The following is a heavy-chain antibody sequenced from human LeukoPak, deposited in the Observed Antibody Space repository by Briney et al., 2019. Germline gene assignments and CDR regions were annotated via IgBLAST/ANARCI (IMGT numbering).Heavy chain of an antibody. CDR1: RSTFSSYW. CDR2: VNSDGSGT. D-gene: IGHD2-15*01. CDR3: ATEGPLPGGHDY. J-gene: IGHJ4*02. Sequence: PGGSLRLSCTASRSTFSSYWMHWVRQAPGKGLVWVSRVNSDGSGTNYADSVKGRFTTSRDNAKNTVYLQMNSLGVEDTAVYYCATEGPLPGGHDYWGQGTLVTV. V-gene: IGHV3-74*01.